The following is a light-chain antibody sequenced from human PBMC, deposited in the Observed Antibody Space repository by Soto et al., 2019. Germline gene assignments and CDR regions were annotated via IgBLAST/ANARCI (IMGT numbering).Light chain of an antibody. CDR2: GAS. V-gene: IGKV3-20*01. Sequence: EIVLTQSPGTLSLSPGERATLSCRASQSVSSSYLAWYQQKPGQAPRLLIYGASSRATGIPDRFSGSGSGTYFTLTISRLEPEDFAVDYCQQYGSSPLFGPGTKVDIK. J-gene: IGKJ3*01. CDR1: QSVSSSY. CDR3: QQYGSSPL.